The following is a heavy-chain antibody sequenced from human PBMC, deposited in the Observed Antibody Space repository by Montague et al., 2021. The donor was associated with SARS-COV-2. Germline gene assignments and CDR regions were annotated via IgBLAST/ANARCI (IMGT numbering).Heavy chain of an antibody. CDR1: GFTFDDYA. V-gene: IGHV3-9*01. D-gene: IGHD3-10*01. Sequence: SLRLSCAASGFTFDDYAMHWVRQAPGEGLEWVSGISWNSGSIGYADSVKGRFTTSRDNAENSLYLQMNSLRAEDTALYYCAKDMGPYGSGPYGMDVWGQGTTVTVSS. CDR3: AKDMGPYGSGPYGMDV. J-gene: IGHJ6*02. CDR2: ISWNSGSI.